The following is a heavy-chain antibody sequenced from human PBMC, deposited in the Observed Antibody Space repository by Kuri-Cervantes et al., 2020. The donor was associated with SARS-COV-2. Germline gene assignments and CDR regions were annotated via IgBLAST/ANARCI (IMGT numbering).Heavy chain of an antibody. CDR2: ISGSGGST. Sequence: GGSLRLSCAASGFTFSSYSMNWVRQAPGKGLEWVSAISGSGGSTYYADSVKGRFTISRDNSKNTLYLQMNSLRAEDTAVYYCAREIVGGFDYWGQGTLVTVSS. V-gene: IGHV3-23*01. CDR1: GFTFSSYS. D-gene: IGHD1-26*01. CDR3: AREIVGGFDY. J-gene: IGHJ4*02.